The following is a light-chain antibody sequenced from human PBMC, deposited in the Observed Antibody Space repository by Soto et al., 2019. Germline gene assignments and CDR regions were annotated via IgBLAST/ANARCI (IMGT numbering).Light chain of an antibody. CDR1: QSVGNN. Sequence: EFVLTQSPGTLSFSPGERCCLSCGSSQSVGNNLAWYRQKPGQAPSLLVYGASTRATGVPARFSGSGSGTEFTLIISSLQSEDFAVYYCQQYNSWPRTFGQGTKVDIK. V-gene: IGKV3-15*01. J-gene: IGKJ1*01. CDR3: QQYNSWPRT. CDR2: GAS.